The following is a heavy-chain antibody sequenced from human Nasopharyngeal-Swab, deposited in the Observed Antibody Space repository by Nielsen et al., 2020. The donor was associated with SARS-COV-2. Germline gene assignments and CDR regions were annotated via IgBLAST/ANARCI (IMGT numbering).Heavy chain of an antibody. CDR3: TTDLAYCGGDCYSPYYYGMDV. D-gene: IGHD2-21*02. Sequence: VRQAPGKGLDWVGRIKSKTDGGTTDYAAPVKGRFTISRDDSKNTLYLQMNSLKTEDTAVYYCTTDLAYCGGDCYSPYYYGMDVWGQGTTVTVSS. CDR2: IKSKTDGGTT. J-gene: IGHJ6*02. V-gene: IGHV3-15*01.